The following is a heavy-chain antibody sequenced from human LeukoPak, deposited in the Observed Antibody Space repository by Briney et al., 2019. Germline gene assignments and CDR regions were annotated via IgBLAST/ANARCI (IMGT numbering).Heavy chain of an antibody. Sequence: ASVKVSCKASGYTSTGYYMHWVRQAPGQGLEGMGWINPNSGGTNYAQKFQGRVTMTRDTSISTAYMELSRLRSDDTAVYYCARKVPAATYDPWGQGTLVTVSS. CDR3: ARKVPAATYDP. J-gene: IGHJ5*02. D-gene: IGHD2-2*01. CDR2: INPNSGGT. V-gene: IGHV1-2*02. CDR1: GYTSTGYY.